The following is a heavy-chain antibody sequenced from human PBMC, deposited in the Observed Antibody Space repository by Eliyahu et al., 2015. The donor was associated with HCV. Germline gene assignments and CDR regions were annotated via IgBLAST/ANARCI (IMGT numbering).Heavy chain of an antibody. CDR3: ARRGGAFDI. D-gene: IGHD3-16*01. Sequence: QVQLQQWGAGLLKPSETLSLXCAVYGGSFSGYYWSXIRQPPGKGLEWIGEINHSGSTNYNPSLKSRVTISVDTSKNQFSLKLSSVTAADTAVYYCARRGGAFDIWGQGTMVTVSS. J-gene: IGHJ3*02. CDR2: INHSGST. CDR1: GGSFSGYY. V-gene: IGHV4-34*01.